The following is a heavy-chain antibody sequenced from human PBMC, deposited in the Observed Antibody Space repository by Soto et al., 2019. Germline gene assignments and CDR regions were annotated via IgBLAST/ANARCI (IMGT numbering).Heavy chain of an antibody. Sequence: QVQLLQSGSETKKPGASVRISCKVSGYTFNTYFITGVSWVRQAPGQGLEWVGWTNAYSGESNNARRFQGRITLTADQSPTTVYFELKSLRPHDSAVYFCTRDEIQSCGRLGCYHYDVWGQGTLVTVPS. V-gene: IGHV1-18*04. CDR3: TRDEIQSCGRLGCYHYDV. D-gene: IGHD2-15*01. CDR1: GYTFNTYF. J-gene: IGHJ4*02. CDR2: TNAYSGES.